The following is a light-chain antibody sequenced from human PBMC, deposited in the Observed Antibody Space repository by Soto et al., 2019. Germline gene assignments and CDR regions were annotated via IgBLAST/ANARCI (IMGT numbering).Light chain of an antibody. Sequence: QSALTQPASVSGSPGQSITISCTGTRSDVGNYNLVSWYQHHPGKAPKVMIYEGSKRPSGVSHRFSGFKSGNTASLTISGLQAEDEADYHCCSYAGSNTYVFGTGTKLTVL. V-gene: IGLV2-23*01. CDR3: CSYAGSNTYV. J-gene: IGLJ1*01. CDR1: RSDVGNYNL. CDR2: EGS.